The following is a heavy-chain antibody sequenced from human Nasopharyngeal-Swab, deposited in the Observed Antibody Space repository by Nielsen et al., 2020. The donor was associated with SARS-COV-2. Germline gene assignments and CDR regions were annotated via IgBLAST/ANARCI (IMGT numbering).Heavy chain of an antibody. CDR1: GFTFSSYA. CDR3: AKRRLGDWGSRPGYYFDY. CDR2: ISGSGGST. J-gene: IGHJ4*02. V-gene: IGHV3-23*01. D-gene: IGHD7-27*01. Sequence: GEALKISWAASGFTFSSYAMSGGREAPGKGLEWVSAISGSGGSTYYADSVKGRFTISRDNSKNTLYLQMNSLRAEDTAVYYCAKRRLGDWGSRPGYYFDYWGQPPLVTVSS.